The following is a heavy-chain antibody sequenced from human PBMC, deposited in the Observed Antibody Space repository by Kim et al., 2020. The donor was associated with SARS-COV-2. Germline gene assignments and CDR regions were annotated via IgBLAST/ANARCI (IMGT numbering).Heavy chain of an antibody. V-gene: IGHV3-33*01. CDR2: IWYDGSNK. Sequence: GGSLRLSCAASGFTFSSYGMHWVRQAPGKGLEWVAVIWYDGSNKYYADSVKGRFTISRDNSKNTLYLQMNSLRAEDTAVYYCARDPHIVVVPAAMSTRYNWFDPWGQGTLVTVSS. D-gene: IGHD2-2*01. CDR3: ARDPHIVVVPAAMSTRYNWFDP. CDR1: GFTFSSYG. J-gene: IGHJ5*02.